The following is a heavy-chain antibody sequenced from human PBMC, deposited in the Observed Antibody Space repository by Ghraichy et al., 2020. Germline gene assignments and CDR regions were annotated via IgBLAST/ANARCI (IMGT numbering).Heavy chain of an antibody. Sequence: ASVKVSCKASGYTFTNYAMHWVRQAPGQRLEWMGWINVGNGNTKYSQKFQDRVSITRDTSASTAYMELSSLRSEDTAVYYCAREVNWNYGYWYFDLWGRGTLVTVSS. CDR1: GYTFTNYA. CDR2: INVGNGNT. J-gene: IGHJ2*01. D-gene: IGHD1-7*01. CDR3: AREVNWNYGYWYFDL. V-gene: IGHV1-3*01.